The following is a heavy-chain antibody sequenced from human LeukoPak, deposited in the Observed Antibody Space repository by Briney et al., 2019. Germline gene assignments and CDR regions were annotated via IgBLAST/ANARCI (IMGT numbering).Heavy chain of an antibody. Sequence: ASVKVSCKASGYTFTGYYMHWVRQAPGQGLEWMGWINPNSGGTNYAQKFQGWVTMTRDTSISTAYMELSRLRSDDTAVYYCARGIVVVIAEGDYYYYMDVWGKGTTVTVSS. D-gene: IGHD2-21*01. V-gene: IGHV1-2*04. CDR2: INPNSGGT. CDR1: GYTFTGYY. J-gene: IGHJ6*03. CDR3: ARGIVVVIAEGDYYYYMDV.